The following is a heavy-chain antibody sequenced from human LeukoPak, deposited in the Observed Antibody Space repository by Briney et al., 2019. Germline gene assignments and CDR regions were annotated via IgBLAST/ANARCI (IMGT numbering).Heavy chain of an antibody. V-gene: IGHV3-7*04. CDR2: IDQDSSEI. Sequence: GGSLRLSRAASGFTFSSYWMSWVRQAPGKGLEWVANIDQDSSEIYYVDSVKGRFTISRDNAKNSLYLQMISLRAGDTAVYYCARVAAAGFDLWGQGTLVTVSS. J-gene: IGHJ4*02. CDR3: ARVAAAGFDL. D-gene: IGHD6-13*01. CDR1: GFTFSSYW.